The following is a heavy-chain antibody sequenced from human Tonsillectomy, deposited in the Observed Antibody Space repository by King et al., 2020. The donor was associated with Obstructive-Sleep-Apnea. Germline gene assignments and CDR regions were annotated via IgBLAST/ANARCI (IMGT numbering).Heavy chain of an antibody. V-gene: IGHV3-30*09. CDR1: GFTFNSYA. D-gene: IGHD3-3*01. J-gene: IGHJ4*02. Sequence: VQLVESGGGVVQPGRSLRLSCTASGFTFNSYAMHWVRQAPGKGLEWMTVISYDGNNKYYADSVKGRFAISRDNSKNTLYLQMKSLRGEDTAVYHCARDPDFWSGYDTPLAIDYGRQGTLVTVSS. CDR2: ISYDGNNK. CDR3: ARDPDFWSGYDTPLAIDY.